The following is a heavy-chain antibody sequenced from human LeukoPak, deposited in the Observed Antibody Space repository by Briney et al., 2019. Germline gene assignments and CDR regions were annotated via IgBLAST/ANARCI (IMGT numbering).Heavy chain of an antibody. CDR3: AKGGKWDVTPFDY. CDR1: GFTFSSYA. D-gene: IGHD1-26*01. Sequence: PGRSLRLSCAASGFTFSSYAMHWVRQAPGKGLEWVSTISGSGGSTYYADSVKGRFTISRDNSKNTLYLQVNSLRAEDTAVYYCAKGGKWDVTPFDYWGQGTLVTVSS. V-gene: IGHV3-23*01. J-gene: IGHJ4*02. CDR2: ISGSGGST.